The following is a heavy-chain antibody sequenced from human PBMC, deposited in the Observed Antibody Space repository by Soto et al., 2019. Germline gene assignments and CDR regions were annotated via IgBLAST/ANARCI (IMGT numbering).Heavy chain of an antibody. Sequence: EVQLVESGGGLVQPGGSLRLSCAASGFTFSSSWMHWVRQAPGKGLVWVSRINSGASTTNYADSVKGRFTIFRDNAKNTLYLQMDSLTAEDTAVYYCARGPSGWFGYDYWGQGTLVTVSS. V-gene: IGHV3-74*01. CDR2: INSGASTT. J-gene: IGHJ4*02. D-gene: IGHD6-19*01. CDR3: ARGPSGWFGYDY. CDR1: GFTFSSSW.